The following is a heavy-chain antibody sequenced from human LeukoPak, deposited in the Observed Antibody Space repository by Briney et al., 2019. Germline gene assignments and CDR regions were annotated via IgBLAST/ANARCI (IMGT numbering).Heavy chain of an antibody. V-gene: IGHV3-33*08. D-gene: IGHD2-21*02. Sequence: GSLRLSCAASGFTFSSYAMSWVRQAPGKGLEWVAVIWYDGSNKYYADSVKGRFTISRDNSKNTLYLQMNSLRAEDTAVYYCARDGSTVTAPFDYWGQGTLVTVSS. J-gene: IGHJ4*02. CDR2: IWYDGSNK. CDR1: GFTFSSYA. CDR3: ARDGSTVTAPFDY.